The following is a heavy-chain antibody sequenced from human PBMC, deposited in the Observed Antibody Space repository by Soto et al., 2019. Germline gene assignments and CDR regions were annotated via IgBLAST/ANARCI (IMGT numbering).Heavy chain of an antibody. CDR1: GGSISSYY. D-gene: IGHD5-18*01. Sequence: QVQLQESGPGLVKPSETLSLTCTVSGGSISSYYWSWIRQPAGKGLAWIGRIYTSGSTNYNPSLKSRVTILVDTSKNHCSLTLSSVTAVDTAMYYCARGQKLWCGFSYYWGQGTLVTVSS. CDR2: IYTSGST. CDR3: ARGQKLWCGFSYY. J-gene: IGHJ4*02. V-gene: IGHV4-4*07.